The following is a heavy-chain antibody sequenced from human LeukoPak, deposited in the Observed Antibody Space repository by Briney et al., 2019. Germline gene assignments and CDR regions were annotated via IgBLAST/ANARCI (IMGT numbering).Heavy chain of an antibody. CDR1: GYSISSGYY. D-gene: IGHD3-10*01. Sequence: PSETLSLTCTVSGYSISSGYYWSWIRQPPGKGLEWIGEINHSGSTNYNPSLKSRVTISVDTSKNQFSLKLSSVTAADTAVYYCARGDYYGSGLYYYYYMDVWGKGTTVTVSS. J-gene: IGHJ6*03. CDR2: INHSGST. V-gene: IGHV4-38-2*02. CDR3: ARGDYYGSGLYYYYYMDV.